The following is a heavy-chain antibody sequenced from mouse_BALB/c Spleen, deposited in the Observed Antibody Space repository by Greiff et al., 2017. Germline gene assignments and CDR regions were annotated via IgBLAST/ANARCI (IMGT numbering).Heavy chain of an antibody. J-gene: IGHJ4*01. CDR2: ISSGGSYT. CDR1: GFTFSSYA. CDR3: ARWRSTMITRYAMDY. Sequence: EVKLVESGGGLVKPGGSLKLSCAASGFTFSSYAMSWVRQSPEKRLEWVAEISSGGSYTYYPDTVTGRFTISRDNAKNTLYLDMSSLRSEDTAMYYCARWRSTMITRYAMDYWGQGTSVTVSS. D-gene: IGHD2-4*01. V-gene: IGHV5-9-4*01.